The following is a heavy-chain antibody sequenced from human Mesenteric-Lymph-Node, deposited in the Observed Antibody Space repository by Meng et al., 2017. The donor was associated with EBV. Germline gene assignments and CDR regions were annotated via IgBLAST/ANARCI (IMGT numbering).Heavy chain of an antibody. CDR3: ARGEKGPIDY. J-gene: IGHJ4*02. Sequence: QAQLQQWGAGLLKPSEPLSPPCAVYGGSFSGYDWSWIRQPPGKGLEWIGEINHSGSTNYNPSLKSRVTISVDTSKNQFSLKLSSVTAADTAVYYCARGEKGPIDYWGQGTLVTVSS. CDR2: INHSGST. CDR1: GGSFSGYD. V-gene: IGHV4-34*01.